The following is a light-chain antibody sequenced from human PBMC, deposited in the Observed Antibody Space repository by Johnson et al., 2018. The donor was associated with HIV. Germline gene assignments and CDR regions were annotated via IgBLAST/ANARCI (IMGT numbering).Light chain of an antibody. CDR1: SSNIENNY. CDR3: GTWDSSLSAGV. J-gene: IGLJ1*01. CDR2: DNN. V-gene: IGLV1-51*01. Sequence: QSVLTQPPSVSAAPGQEVTISCSGSSSNIENNYVSWYQQLPETAPKLLIYDNNKRPSGIPDRFSGSKSGASATLGITGLQTGDEADYYCGTWDSSLSAGVFGTGTTVTVL.